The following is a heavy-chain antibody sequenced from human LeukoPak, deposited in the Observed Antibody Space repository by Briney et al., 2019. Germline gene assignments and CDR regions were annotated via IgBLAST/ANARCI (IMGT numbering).Heavy chain of an antibody. CDR2: VSGSGSWT. V-gene: IGHV3-23*01. D-gene: IGHD3-9*01. CDR3: AKFGYSDWLSHFDY. CDR1: GXTFSSYA. Sequence: PGGSLRLSCAASGXTFSSYAMSWVRQAPGKGLEWVSFVSGSGSWTYYPDSVKGRCTISRDNSKNTLYLQMNSLRAEDTAVYYCAKFGYSDWLSHFDYWGQGTLVTVSS. J-gene: IGHJ4*02.